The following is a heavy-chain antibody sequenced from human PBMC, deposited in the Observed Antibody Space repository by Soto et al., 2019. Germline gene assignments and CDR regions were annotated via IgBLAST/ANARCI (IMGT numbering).Heavy chain of an antibody. D-gene: IGHD1-26*01. CDR1: GYTFTSYD. CDR2: MNPNSGNT. Sequence: QVQLVQSGAEVKKPGASVKVSCKASGYTFTSYDINWVRQATGQGLEWMGWMNPNSGNTCYAQKFQGRVTMTRNTSISTAYMELSSLRSEDTAVYYCARGGVFFFGAPTNPFDYWGQGTLVTVSS. CDR3: ARGGVFFFGAPTNPFDY. V-gene: IGHV1-8*01. J-gene: IGHJ4*02.